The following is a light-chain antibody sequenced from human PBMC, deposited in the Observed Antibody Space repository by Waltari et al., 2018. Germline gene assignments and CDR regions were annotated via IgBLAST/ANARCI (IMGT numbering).Light chain of an antibody. Sequence: DIQLTQSPSFLSASVGARVTITCRASQGISSYLAWYQQKPGQAPKLLIYAASTLQSGVPSRFSGSRSGTEFTLTISSLQPEDFATYDCQQLNSYPITFGQGTRLEIK. CDR2: AAS. J-gene: IGKJ5*01. CDR3: QQLNSYPIT. V-gene: IGKV1-9*01. CDR1: QGISSY.